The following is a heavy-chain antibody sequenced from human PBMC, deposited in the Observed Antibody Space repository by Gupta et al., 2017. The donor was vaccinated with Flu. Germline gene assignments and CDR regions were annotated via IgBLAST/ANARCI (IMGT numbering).Heavy chain of an antibody. J-gene: IGHJ6*02. CDR3: ASGDDYGDYYYFGMDV. Sequence: GTFSQYTIHWVRQAPGQGLEWVGGIVPILGLADYAQKFQGRVTITADRSTNTAYMELSSLKSEDTAVYYCASGDDYGDYYYFGMDVWGQGTTVTASS. V-gene: IGHV1-69*02. CDR2: IVPILGLA. CDR1: GTFSQYT. D-gene: IGHD4-17*01.